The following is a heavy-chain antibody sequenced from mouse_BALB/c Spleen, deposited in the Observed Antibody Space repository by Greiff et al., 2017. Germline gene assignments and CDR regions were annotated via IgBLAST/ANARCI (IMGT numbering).Heavy chain of an antibody. CDR3: ASHYYYGSSYRYFDY. CDR2: IDPANGNT. J-gene: IGHJ2*01. D-gene: IGHD1-1*01. CDR1: GFNIKDTY. Sequence: EVKLQESGAELVKPGASVKLSCTASGFNIKDTYMHWVKQRPEQGLEWIGRIDPANGNTKYDPKFQGKATITADTSSNTAYLQLSSLTSEDTAVYYCASHYYYGSSYRYFDYWGQGTTLTVSS. V-gene: IGHV14-3*02.